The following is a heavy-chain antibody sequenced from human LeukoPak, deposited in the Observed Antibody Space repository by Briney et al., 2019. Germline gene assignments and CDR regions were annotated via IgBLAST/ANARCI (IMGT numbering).Heavy chain of an antibody. V-gene: IGHV3-43D*03. Sequence: QSGGSLRLSCAASGFTFDDYAMHWVRHAPGKGLEWVSLISWDGGSTYYADSVKGRFTISRDNSKNSLYLQMNSLRAEDTALYYCAKELHESGGYYYGFSFDYWGQGTLVTVSS. CDR2: ISWDGGST. CDR1: GFTFDDYA. J-gene: IGHJ4*02. CDR3: AKELHESGGYYYGFSFDY. D-gene: IGHD3-10*01.